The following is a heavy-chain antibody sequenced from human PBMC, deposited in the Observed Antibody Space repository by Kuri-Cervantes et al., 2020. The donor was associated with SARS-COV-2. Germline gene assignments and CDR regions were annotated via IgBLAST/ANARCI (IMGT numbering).Heavy chain of an antibody. CDR3: AKDKAVAGTGLGAFDI. J-gene: IGHJ3*02. V-gene: IGHV3-9*03. CDR2: ISWNSGSI. D-gene: IGHD6-19*01. CDR1: AFSISSYS. Sequence: GGSLRLSCAASAFSISSYSIKWVRQAPGKGLEWVSGISWNSGSIGYADSVKGRFTISRDNAKNSLYLQMNSLRAEDMALYYCAKDKAVAGTGLGAFDIWGQGTMVTVSS.